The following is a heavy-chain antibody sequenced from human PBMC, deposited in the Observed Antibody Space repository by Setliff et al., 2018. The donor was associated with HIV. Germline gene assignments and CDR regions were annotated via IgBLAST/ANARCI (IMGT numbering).Heavy chain of an antibody. CDR2: ISAYNGNT. CDR3: AREIGDYYDSSGYYPPADYYYGMDV. CDR1: GYTFTSYD. V-gene: IGHV1-18*01. J-gene: IGHJ6*02. Sequence: ASVKVSCKASGYTFTSYDISWVRQAPGQGLEWMGWISAYNGNTNYAQKLQGRVTMTTDTSTSTAYMELRSLRSDDTAVYYCAREIGDYYDSSGYYPPADYYYGMDVWGQGTTVTVSS. D-gene: IGHD3-22*01.